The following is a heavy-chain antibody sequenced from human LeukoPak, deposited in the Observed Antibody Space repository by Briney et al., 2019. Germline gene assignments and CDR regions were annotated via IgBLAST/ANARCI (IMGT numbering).Heavy chain of an antibody. CDR3: ARGRITMVRGVPENWFDP. CDR2: IWYDGSNK. Sequence: GGSLRLSCAASGFTFSSYGMHWVRQAPGKGLEWVAVIWYDGSNKYYADSVKGRFTISRDNSKNTLYLQMNSLRAEDTAVHYCARGRITMVRGVPENWFDPWGQGTLVTVSS. V-gene: IGHV3-33*01. D-gene: IGHD3-10*01. J-gene: IGHJ5*02. CDR1: GFTFSSYG.